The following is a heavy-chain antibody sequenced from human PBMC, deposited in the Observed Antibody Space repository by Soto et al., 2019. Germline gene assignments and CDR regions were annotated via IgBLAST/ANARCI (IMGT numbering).Heavy chain of an antibody. J-gene: IGHJ6*02. V-gene: IGHV3-30-3*01. CDR3: ARDSDPSSSSQEKYYYYYYGMDV. CDR1: GFTFSSYA. D-gene: IGHD6-13*01. Sequence: GGSLRLSCAASGFTFSSYARHWVRQAPGKGLEWVAVISYDGSNKYYADSVKGRFTISRDNSKNTLYLQMNSLRAEDTAVYYCARDSDPSSSSQEKYYYYYYGMDVWGQGTTVTVSS. CDR2: ISYDGSNK.